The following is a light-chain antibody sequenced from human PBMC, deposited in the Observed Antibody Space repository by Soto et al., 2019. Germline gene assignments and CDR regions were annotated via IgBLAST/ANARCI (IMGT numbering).Light chain of an antibody. V-gene: IGLV2-11*01. CDR1: SSDVGGYNY. J-gene: IGLJ1*01. Sequence: QSALTQPRSVSGYPGQSVTISCTGTSSDVGGYNYVSWYQQHPGKAPKLMIYDVNKRPSGVPDRFSGSKSGNTASLTISGLQAEDEADYYCCSYAGSYTLVFGTGTKVTV. CDR3: CSYAGSYTLV. CDR2: DVN.